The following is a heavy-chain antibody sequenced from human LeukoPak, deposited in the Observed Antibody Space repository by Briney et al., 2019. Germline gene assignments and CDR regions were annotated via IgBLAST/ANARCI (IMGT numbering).Heavy chain of an antibody. CDR2: IYHSGST. Sequence: SETLSLTCTVSGGSISSGGYYWSWIRQPPGKGLEWIGYIYHSGSTYYNPSLKSRVTVSVDRSKNQFSLKLSSVTAADTAVYYCARDWGSSWYRFDPWGQGTLVTVSS. CDR1: GGSISSGGYY. D-gene: IGHD6-13*01. V-gene: IGHV4-30-2*01. J-gene: IGHJ5*02. CDR3: ARDWGSSWYRFDP.